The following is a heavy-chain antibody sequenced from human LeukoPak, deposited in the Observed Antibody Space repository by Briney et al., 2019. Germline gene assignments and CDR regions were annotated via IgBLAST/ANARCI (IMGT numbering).Heavy chain of an antibody. CDR3: TRRAPSGSYLGDAFDI. CDR1: GFTFSGSA. D-gene: IGHD1-26*01. Sequence: PGGSLRLSCAASGFTFSGSAMHWVRQASGKGLEWVGRIRSKANSYATAYAASVKGRFTISRDDSKNTAYLQMNSLKTEDTAVYYCTRRAPSGSYLGDAFDIWGQGTMVTVSS. CDR2: IRSKANSYAT. V-gene: IGHV3-73*01. J-gene: IGHJ3*02.